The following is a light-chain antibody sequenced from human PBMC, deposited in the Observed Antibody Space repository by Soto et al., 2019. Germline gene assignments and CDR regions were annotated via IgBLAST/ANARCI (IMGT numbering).Light chain of an antibody. Sequence: DIQMTRSPCSLSSCLVDRATMTCRASQGISNYLAWYQQKPGKVPKLLIYAASTLQSGVPSRFSGSGSGTDFTLTISSLQPEDFATYYCQQSYSTPLTFGGGTKVDI. CDR2: AAS. CDR3: QQSYSTPLT. J-gene: IGKJ4*01. CDR1: QGISNY. V-gene: IGKV1-27*01.